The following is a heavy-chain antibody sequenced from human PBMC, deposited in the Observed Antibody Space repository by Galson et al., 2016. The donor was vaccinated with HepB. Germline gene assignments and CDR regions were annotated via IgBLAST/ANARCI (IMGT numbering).Heavy chain of an antibody. CDR3: ARVMFYYDTSGSYLDATPLADY. CDR1: GYGFMTYG. CDR2: IITYSGDT. D-gene: IGHD3-22*01. J-gene: IGHJ4*02. V-gene: IGHV1-18*01. Sequence: SVKVSCKASGYGFMTYGISWVRQAPGQGLEWMGWIITYSGDTYYAENFQDRVTMTTDTSTSIAYMELRSLRSDDTAVYYCARVMFYYDTSGSYLDATPLADYWGQGTLVTVSS.